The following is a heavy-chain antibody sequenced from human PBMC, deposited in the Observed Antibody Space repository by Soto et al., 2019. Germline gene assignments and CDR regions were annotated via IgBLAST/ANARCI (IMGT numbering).Heavy chain of an antibody. CDR1: GFTFSSYA. D-gene: IGHD3-10*01. CDR2: ISGSGGST. CDR3: AKDFLSGSYFFWHDP. J-gene: IGHJ5*02. V-gene: IGHV3-23*01. Sequence: PVGSLRLSCAASGFTFSSYAMSWVRQAPGKGLEWVSAISGSGGSTYYADSVKGRFTISRDNSKNTLYLQMNSLRAEDTAVYYCAKDFLSGSYFFWHDPWGQGTLVTVSS.